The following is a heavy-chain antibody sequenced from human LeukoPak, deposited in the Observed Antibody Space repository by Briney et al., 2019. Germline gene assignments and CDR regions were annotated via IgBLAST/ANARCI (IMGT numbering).Heavy chain of an antibody. CDR2: MKEDGSEK. D-gene: IGHD3-10*01. V-gene: IGHV3-7*03. J-gene: IGHJ4*02. Sequence: GGSLRLPCAASGFPFSDYWKHWVRHAPGKALEGVANMKEDGSEKYCGDCVKGRFTISRDNAKNSLYLQMNRLRVEDTAVYYCARGPNYGSRSDYFDYWGQGTLVTVSS. CDR1: GFPFSDYW. CDR3: ARGPNYGSRSDYFDY.